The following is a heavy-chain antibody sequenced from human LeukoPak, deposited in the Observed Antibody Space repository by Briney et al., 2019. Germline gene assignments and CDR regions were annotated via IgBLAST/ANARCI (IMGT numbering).Heavy chain of an antibody. D-gene: IGHD2-15*01. CDR3: ARECGGSCALGHY. Sequence: PGGSLRLSCAASGFTVSSNYMSWVRQAPGKGLEWVSVIYSGGSTYYADSVKGRFTISRDNSKNTLYLQMNSLRAEDTAVYYCARECGGSCALGHYWGQGTLVTVSS. V-gene: IGHV3-53*01. CDR2: IYSGGST. CDR1: GFTVSSNY. J-gene: IGHJ4*02.